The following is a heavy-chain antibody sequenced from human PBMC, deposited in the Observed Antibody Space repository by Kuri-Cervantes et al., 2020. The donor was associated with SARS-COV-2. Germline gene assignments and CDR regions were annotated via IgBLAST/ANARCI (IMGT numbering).Heavy chain of an antibody. CDR2: IMPTLDIP. J-gene: IGHJ3*02. Sequence: SVKVSCKASGGTFSTSIISWVRQAPGQGLEWMGGIMPTLDIPNYAQKFRGRVTITADKSTRTAYMELNSLTSEDTAVYYCARPTYGDYGEQDAFDIWGQETMVTVSS. CDR3: ARPTYGDYGEQDAFDI. D-gene: IGHD4-17*01. V-gene: IGHV1-69*10. CDR1: GGTFSTSI.